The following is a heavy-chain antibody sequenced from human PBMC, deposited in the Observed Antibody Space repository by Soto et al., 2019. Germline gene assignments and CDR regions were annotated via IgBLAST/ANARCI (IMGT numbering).Heavy chain of an antibody. CDR2: ITYSGST. Sequence: PSETLSLTCIVSGGSLSSGDYYWSWLRQHTGKGLEWIGYITYSGSTNYNPSLKSRVTISVDTSKNQFSLKLSSVTAADTAVYYCARDGDYYDSSGYYGPGTYFDYWGQGTPVTVSS. V-gene: IGHV4-61*08. CDR1: GGSLSSGDYY. CDR3: ARDGDYYDSSGYYGPGTYFDY. D-gene: IGHD3-22*01. J-gene: IGHJ4*02.